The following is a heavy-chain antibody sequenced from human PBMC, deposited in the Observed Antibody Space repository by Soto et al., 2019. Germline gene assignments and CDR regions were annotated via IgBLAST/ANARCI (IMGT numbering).Heavy chain of an antibody. Sequence: PWWSLRLSCSASVFTCSSYGMHWCRQAPGKGLEWVAVISYDGSNKYYADSVKGRFTISGDNSKNTLYLQMNGLRAEDTAVYYCAKGPYCSSTSCPYYYGMDVWGQGTTVTVSS. V-gene: IGHV3-30*18. CDR3: AKGPYCSSTSCPYYYGMDV. CDR2: ISYDGSNK. D-gene: IGHD2-2*01. CDR1: VFTCSSYG. J-gene: IGHJ6*02.